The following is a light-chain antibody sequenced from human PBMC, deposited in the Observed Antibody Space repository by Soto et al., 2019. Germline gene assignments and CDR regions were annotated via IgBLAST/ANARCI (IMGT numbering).Light chain of an antibody. CDR2: EVS. J-gene: IGLJ3*02. CDR3: TSYTTSTTWV. CDR1: SSDVGAYNY. Sequence: QSVLTQPASVSGSPGQSITISCTETSSDVGAYNYVSWYQQYPGKAPKLMISEVSNRPSGVSNRFSGSKSGNTASLTISGLQAEDEANYYCTSYTTSTTWVFGGGTKLTVL. V-gene: IGLV2-14*01.